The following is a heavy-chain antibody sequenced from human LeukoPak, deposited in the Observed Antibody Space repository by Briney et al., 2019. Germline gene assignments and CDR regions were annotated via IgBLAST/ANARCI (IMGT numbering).Heavy chain of an antibody. D-gene: IGHD3-3*01. CDR1: GGSISSYY. J-gene: IGHJ6*02. CDR3: ARGLRVLRFLEWLSDRGGMDV. Sequence: SETLSLTCTVSGGSISSYYWSWIRQPAGKGLEWIGRIYTSGSTNYNPSLKSRVTMSVDTSKNQLSLKLSSVTAADTAVYYCARGLRVLRFLEWLSDRGGMDVWGQGTTVTVSS. CDR2: IYTSGST. V-gene: IGHV4-4*07.